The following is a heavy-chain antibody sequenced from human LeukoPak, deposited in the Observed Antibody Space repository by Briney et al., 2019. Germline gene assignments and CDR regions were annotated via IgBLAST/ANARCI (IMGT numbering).Heavy chain of an antibody. J-gene: IGHJ4*02. CDR1: GLTFSSYE. CDR3: ARVGCFSSTSCYRGSDY. CDR2: ISSSGSTI. D-gene: IGHD2-2*01. Sequence: GGSLRLSCAASGLTFSSYEMNWVRQAPGKGLEWVSYISSSGSTIYYADSVKGRFTISRGNAKNSLYLQMNSLRAEDTAVYYCARVGCFSSTSCYRGSDYWGQGTLVTVSS. V-gene: IGHV3-48*03.